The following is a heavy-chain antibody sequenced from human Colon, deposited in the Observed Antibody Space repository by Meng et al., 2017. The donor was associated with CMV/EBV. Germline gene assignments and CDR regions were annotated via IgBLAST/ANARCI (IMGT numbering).Heavy chain of an antibody. CDR1: GYTFSTYA. J-gene: IGHJ4*02. D-gene: IGHD5-12*01. V-gene: IGHV7-4-1*02. CDR2: INTNTGNP. Sequence: SCKASGYTFSTYAMNWVRQAHGQGLEWMGWINTNTGNPTYAQGFTGRFVFSLDTSVSTAYLQINSLKAEDTAVYYCARGILATVDYWGQGTLVTVSS. CDR3: ARGILATVDY.